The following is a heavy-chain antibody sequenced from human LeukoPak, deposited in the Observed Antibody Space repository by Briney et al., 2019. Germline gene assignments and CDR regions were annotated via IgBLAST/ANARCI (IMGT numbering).Heavy chain of an antibody. CDR2: INHSGST. CDR3: ARGSSPYSSSWYGAFDI. CDR1: GGSFSGYY. V-gene: IGHV4-34*01. Sequence: SETLSLTCAVYGGSFSGYYWSWIRQPSGKGLEWIGEINHSGSTNYNPSLKSRVTISVDTSKNQFSLKLSSVTAADTAVYYCARGSSPYSSSWYGAFDIWGQGTMVTVSS. J-gene: IGHJ3*02. D-gene: IGHD6-13*01.